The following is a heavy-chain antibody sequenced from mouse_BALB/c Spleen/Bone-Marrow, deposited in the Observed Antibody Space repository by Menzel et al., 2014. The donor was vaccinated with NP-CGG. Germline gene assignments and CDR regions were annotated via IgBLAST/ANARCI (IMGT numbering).Heavy chain of an antibody. Sequence: VQLQQPGAELVEPGASVKLSCTASGFNIKDTYMHWVKQRPEQGLEWIGRIDPANGNTKYDPKFQGKATITADTSSNTAYLQLSSLTSEDTAVYYCAPYYYGSSLFAYWGQGTLVTVSA. V-gene: IGHV14-3*02. J-gene: IGHJ3*01. CDR1: GFNIKDTY. CDR2: IDPANGNT. CDR3: APYYYGSSLFAY. D-gene: IGHD1-1*01.